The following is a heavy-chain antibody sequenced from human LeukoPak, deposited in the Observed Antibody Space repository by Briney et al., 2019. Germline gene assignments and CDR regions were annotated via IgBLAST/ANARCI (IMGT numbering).Heavy chain of an antibody. CDR2: IYSGVYT. CDR1: GFTVSSTY. J-gene: IGHJ4*02. V-gene: IGHV3-66*01. Sequence: GGSLRLSCAASGFTVSSTYLTWVRQAPGEGLEWRSVIYSGVYTYYADSVKGRFFISRDIPENMVYLQMNSLSVEDTAVYFCARGRPAHYFDSWGPGTLVTVS. CDR3: ARGRPAHYFDS. D-gene: IGHD6-6*01.